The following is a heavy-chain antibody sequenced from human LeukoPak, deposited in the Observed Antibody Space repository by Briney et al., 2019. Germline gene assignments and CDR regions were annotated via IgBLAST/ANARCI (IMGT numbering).Heavy chain of an antibody. CDR3: AREAQLLWLGELLPQTYYFDY. Sequence: ASVKVSCKASGYTFTSYYMHWVRQAPGQGLEWMGIINPSGGSTSYAQKFQGRVTMTRDTSTSTVYMELSSLRSEDTAVYYCAREAQLLWLGELLPQTYYFDYWGQGTLVTVSS. CDR2: INPSGGST. J-gene: IGHJ4*02. V-gene: IGHV1-46*01. D-gene: IGHD3-10*01. CDR1: GYTFTSYY.